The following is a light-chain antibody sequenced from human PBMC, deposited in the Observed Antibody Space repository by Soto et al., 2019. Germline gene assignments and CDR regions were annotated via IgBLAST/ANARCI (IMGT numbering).Light chain of an antibody. CDR3: QERGNT. V-gene: IGKV3-11*01. J-gene: IGKJ5*01. Sequence: EVVLAQSPATLSLSPGERATLSCRASQSVFSNLAWYQQKPGQAPRLLIYDASKRASGIPARFTGSGSGTDFTITITSLEPVDIAVYYCQERGNTFGQGKRLEIK. CDR2: DAS. CDR1: QSVFSN.